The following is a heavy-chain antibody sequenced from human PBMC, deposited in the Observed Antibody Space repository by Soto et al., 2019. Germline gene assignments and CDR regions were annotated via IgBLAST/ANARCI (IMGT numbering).Heavy chain of an antibody. CDR2: IYPGDSDT. V-gene: IGHV5-51*01. Sequence: GESLKISCQASGYTFTNICISGVRQLPGKGLEWMGIIYPGDSDTRYSPSFQGQVTISADKSISTAYLQWSSLKASDTAMYYCARGIDPQYYYYYGMDVWGQGTTVNV. J-gene: IGHJ6*02. CDR3: ARGIDPQYYYYYGMDV. D-gene: IGHD2-15*01. CDR1: GYTFTNIC.